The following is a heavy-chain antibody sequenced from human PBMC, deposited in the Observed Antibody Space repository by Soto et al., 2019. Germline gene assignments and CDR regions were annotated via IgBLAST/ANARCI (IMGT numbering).Heavy chain of an antibody. CDR3: ARAIGSMVYYGMDV. J-gene: IGHJ6*02. CDR2: ISWDSGKI. V-gene: IGHV3-9*01. Sequence: GGSLRLSCAASGFSIDDFAMHWVRQAPGKGLEWVSSISWDSGKIGYADSVTGRFSVSRDNAKNSLFLQMSSLKPEDTAFYFCARAIGSMVYYGMDVWGQGTTVTVSS. CDR1: GFSIDDFA. D-gene: IGHD2-2*02.